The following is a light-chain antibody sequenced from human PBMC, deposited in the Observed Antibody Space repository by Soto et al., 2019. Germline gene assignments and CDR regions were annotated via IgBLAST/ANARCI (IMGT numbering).Light chain of an antibody. V-gene: IGLV2-14*01. CDR3: SSYSDSDTKV. CDR1: SSDVGAYIY. Sequence: QSVLTQPASVSGSPGQSITISCGGTSSDVGAYIYVSWYQQYPGKAPKLIIYEVNNRPSGVSGRFSGSKSDTTAFLTISGLQAEDEADYYCSSYSDSDTKVFGTGTKVP. CDR2: EVN. J-gene: IGLJ1*01.